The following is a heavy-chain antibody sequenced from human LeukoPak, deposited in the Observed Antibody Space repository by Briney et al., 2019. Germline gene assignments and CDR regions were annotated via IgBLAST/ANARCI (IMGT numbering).Heavy chain of an antibody. CDR3: ARRTLDSGYAFDY. D-gene: IGHD5-12*01. J-gene: IGHJ4*02. Sequence: PSETLSLTCTVSGYSISSGYYWGWIRQPPGKGLEWIGSIYHSGSTYYNPSLKSRVTISVDTSKNQFSLKLSSVTAADTAVYCCARRTLDSGYAFDYWGQGTLVTVSS. CDR2: IYHSGST. CDR1: GYSISSGYY. V-gene: IGHV4-38-2*02.